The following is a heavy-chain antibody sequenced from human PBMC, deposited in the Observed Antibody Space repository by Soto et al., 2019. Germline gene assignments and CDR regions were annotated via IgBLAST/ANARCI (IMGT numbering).Heavy chain of an antibody. V-gene: IGHV3-13*01. CDR1: GFTFRSYD. CDR2: IDTAGDT. J-gene: IGHJ6*02. Sequence: RRLSCAASGFTFRSYDMHWVRQVTGKGLEWVSAIDTAGDTYYPGSVKGRFTISRENAKNSLYLQMNSLTAGDTAVYYCARSSPDHQNIVIVPVASTGMDVWGQGTTVTVSS. CDR3: ARSSPDHQNIVIVPVASTGMDV. D-gene: IGHD2-2*01.